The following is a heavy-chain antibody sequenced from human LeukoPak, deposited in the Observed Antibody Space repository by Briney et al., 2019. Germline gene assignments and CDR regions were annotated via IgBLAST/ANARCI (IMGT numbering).Heavy chain of an antibody. D-gene: IGHD6-19*01. V-gene: IGHV3-48*03. J-gene: IGHJ6*02. Sequence: GGSLRLSCAASGFTFSSYEMNWVRPAPGKGLEWVSYISSSGSTIYYADSVKGRFTISRDNAKNSLYLQMNSLRAEDTAVYYCARDRKVAGTFYGIDVWGQGTTVTVSS. CDR1: GFTFSSYE. CDR3: ARDRKVAGTFYGIDV. CDR2: ISSSGSTI.